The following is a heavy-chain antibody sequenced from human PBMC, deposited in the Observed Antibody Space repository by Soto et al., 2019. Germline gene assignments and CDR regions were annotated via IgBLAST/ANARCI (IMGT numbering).Heavy chain of an antibody. CDR3: AGGGPTILGVVIPSN. J-gene: IGHJ4*02. CDR2: IIRIFGRA. D-gene: IGHD3-3*01. V-gene: IGHV1-69*13. Sequence: SVKVSCKDSVGTFSSYAISWVRQAPGQGLEFMGGIIRIFGRANYSQKFQGRVMSPADEATGTADMEPSSLRAEDTAVYYCAGGGPTILGVVIPSNWGQGTL. CDR1: VGTFSSYA.